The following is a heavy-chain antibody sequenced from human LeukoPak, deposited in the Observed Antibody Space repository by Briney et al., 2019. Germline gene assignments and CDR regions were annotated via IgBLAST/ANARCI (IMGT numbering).Heavy chain of an antibody. Sequence: ASVKVSCKASGYTFTTYAITWVRQAPGQGLEWMGWISSYNGNTIYAQKPQGRVTLTTDTSTSTGYMELRSLRSDDTAVYYCAREGFNRKYDYWGQGTQVTVSS. J-gene: IGHJ4*02. CDR3: AREGFNRKYDY. CDR2: ISSYNGNT. CDR1: GYTFTTYA. V-gene: IGHV1-18*01.